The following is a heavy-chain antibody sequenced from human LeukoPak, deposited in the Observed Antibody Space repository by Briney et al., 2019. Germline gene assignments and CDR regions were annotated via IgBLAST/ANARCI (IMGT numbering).Heavy chain of an antibody. CDR3: ARHGAVTAPFTY. CDR1: GGSISSYY. V-gene: IGHV4-59*08. D-gene: IGHD2-21*02. Sequence: PSETLSLTCTVSGGSISSYYWSWIRQPPGKGLEWIGCIYYSGSTNYNPSLKSRVTISVDTSKNQFSLKLNSLTAADTAVYYCARHGAVTAPFTYWGQGTLVTVSS. CDR2: IYYSGST. J-gene: IGHJ4*02.